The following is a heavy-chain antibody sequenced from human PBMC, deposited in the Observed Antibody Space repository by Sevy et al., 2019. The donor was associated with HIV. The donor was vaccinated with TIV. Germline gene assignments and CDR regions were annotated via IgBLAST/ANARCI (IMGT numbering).Heavy chain of an antibody. J-gene: IGHJ3*02. CDR2: ISSSSSTI. V-gene: IGHV3-48*01. Sequence: GGSLRLSCAASGFTFSSYSMNWVRQAPGKGLEWVSYISSSSSTIYYADSVKGRFTISRDNAKNSLYLQMNSLRAEDTAVYYCARDGFYCSSTSCPNIGAFDIWGQGTMVTVSS. CDR3: ARDGFYCSSTSCPNIGAFDI. D-gene: IGHD2-2*01. CDR1: GFTFSSYS.